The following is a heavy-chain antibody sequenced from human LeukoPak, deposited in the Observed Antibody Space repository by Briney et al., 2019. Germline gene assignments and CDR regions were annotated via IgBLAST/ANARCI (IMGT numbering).Heavy chain of an antibody. V-gene: IGHV4-39*07. D-gene: IGHD3-10*01. Sequence: SETLSLTCTVSGGSISSSSYYWGWIRQPPGKGLEWIGSIYYSGSTYYNPSLKSRVTISVDTSKNQFSLKLSSVTAADTAVYYCARAGLLWLGELLYNWFDPWGQGTLVTVSS. CDR1: GGSISSSSYY. CDR2: IYYSGST. CDR3: ARAGLLWLGELLYNWFDP. J-gene: IGHJ5*02.